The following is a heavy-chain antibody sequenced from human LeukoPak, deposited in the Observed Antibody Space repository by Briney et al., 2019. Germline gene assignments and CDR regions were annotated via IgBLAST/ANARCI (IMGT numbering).Heavy chain of an antibody. Sequence: SETLSLTCTVSGGSISSYYWSWIRQPAGKGLEWIGRIYTSGSTNYNPSPKSRVTISVDKSKNQFSLKLSSVTAADTAVYHCASKYEDSSGYYYNYWGQGTLVTVSS. CDR3: ASKYEDSSGYYYNY. CDR1: GGSISSYY. V-gene: IGHV4-4*07. D-gene: IGHD3-22*01. CDR2: IYTSGST. J-gene: IGHJ4*02.